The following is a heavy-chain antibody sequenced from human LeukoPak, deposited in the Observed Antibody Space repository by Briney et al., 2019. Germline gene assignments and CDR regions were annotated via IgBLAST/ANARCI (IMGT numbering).Heavy chain of an antibody. CDR3: AKDDYDILTGYALGY. V-gene: IGHV3-23*01. Sequence: PGGSLRLSCAASGLTFKNYAMTWVRQAPGKGLEWVSTISGHGDDTYYADSVKGRFTISRDNAKNSLYLQMNSLRAEDTAVYYCAKDDYDILTGYALGYWGQGTLVTVSS. J-gene: IGHJ4*02. CDR2: ISGHGDDT. CDR1: GLTFKNYA. D-gene: IGHD3-9*01.